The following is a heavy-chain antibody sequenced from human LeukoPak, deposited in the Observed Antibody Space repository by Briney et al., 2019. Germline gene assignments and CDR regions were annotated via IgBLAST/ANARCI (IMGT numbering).Heavy chain of an antibody. J-gene: IGHJ3*02. CDR1: GFTFTNYN. D-gene: IGHD5-24*01. V-gene: IGHV1-46*01. CDR3: ARVRDGYNDAYDI. CDR2: IKPSGGST. Sequence: ASVKVSCKASGFTFTNYNMHWVRQAPGQRLEWRGIIKPSGGSTNYAQNFQGRVTMTRDTSTSTVYMELSSLRSEDTAVYYCARVRDGYNDAYDIWGQGTMITVPS.